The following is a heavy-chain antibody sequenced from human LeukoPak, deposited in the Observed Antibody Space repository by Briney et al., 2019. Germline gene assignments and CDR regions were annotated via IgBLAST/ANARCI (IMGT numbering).Heavy chain of an antibody. CDR3: ARGGRGSGTYYPSHLYYYYGMDV. Sequence: SETLSLTCTVSGGSISSYYRSWIRQPPGKGLEWIGYIYSSGSTNYNPSLKSRVTISVDTSKNQFSLKLTSVTAADTALYFCARGGRGSGTYYPSHLYYYYGMDVWGKGTTVTVSS. CDR1: GGSISSYY. J-gene: IGHJ6*04. CDR2: IYSSGST. V-gene: IGHV4-59*01. D-gene: IGHD3-10*01.